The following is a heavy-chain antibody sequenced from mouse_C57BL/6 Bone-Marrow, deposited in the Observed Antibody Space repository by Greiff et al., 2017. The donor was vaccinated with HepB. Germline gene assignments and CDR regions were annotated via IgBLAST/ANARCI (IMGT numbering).Heavy chain of an antibody. D-gene: IGHD1-1*01. CDR3: ARDYYGSRGDWFAY. Sequence: EVKLLESGGGLVKPGGSLKLSCAASGFTFSDYGMHWVRQAPEKGLEWVAYISSGSSTIYYADTVKGRFTISRDNAKNTLFLQMTSLRSEDTAMYYCARDYYGSRGDWFAYWGQGTLVTVSA. V-gene: IGHV5-17*01. CDR1: GFTFSDYG. J-gene: IGHJ3*01. CDR2: ISSGSSTI.